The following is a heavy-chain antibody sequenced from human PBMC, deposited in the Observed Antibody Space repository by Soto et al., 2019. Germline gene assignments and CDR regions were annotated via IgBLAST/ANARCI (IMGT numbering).Heavy chain of an antibody. CDR2: IFSNDEK. V-gene: IGHV2-26*01. J-gene: IGHJ3*02. Sequence: QVTLKESGPVLVKPTETLTLTCTVSGFSLSNARMGVSWIRQPPGKALEWLAHIFSNDEKSYSTSLKSRLTIPKDTSKSQVVLTMTNMDPVDTATYYCARIREDYYDSSGYYSDAFDIWGQGTMVTVSS. D-gene: IGHD3-22*01. CDR3: ARIREDYYDSSGYYSDAFDI. CDR1: GFSLSNARMG.